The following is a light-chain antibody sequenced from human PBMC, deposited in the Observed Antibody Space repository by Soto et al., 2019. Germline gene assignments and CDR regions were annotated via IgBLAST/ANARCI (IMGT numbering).Light chain of an antibody. CDR1: TGAVTSGHY. CDR3: LLYYGGAVI. V-gene: IGLV7-43*01. Sequence: QAVVTQEPSLTVSPGGTVTLTCASSTGAVTSGHYTNWLQQKPGQAPRALIYSTDTKHSWTPARFSGSLLGGKAALTLSGAQPEDEAVYYCLLYYGGAVIFGGGTKLTVL. J-gene: IGLJ2*01. CDR2: STD.